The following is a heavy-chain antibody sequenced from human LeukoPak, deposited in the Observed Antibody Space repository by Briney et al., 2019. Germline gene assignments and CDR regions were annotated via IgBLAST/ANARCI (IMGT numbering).Heavy chain of an antibody. V-gene: IGHV1-2*02. Sequence: GASVKVSCKASGYTFTGYYMHWVRQAPGQGLEWMGWINPNSGGTNYAQKFQGRVTMTRDTSISTAYMELSRLRSDDTAVYYCARVGGGGTAMVINWFDPWGQGTLVTVSS. CDR3: ARVGGGGTAMVINWFDP. D-gene: IGHD5-18*01. CDR2: INPNSGGT. J-gene: IGHJ5*02. CDR1: GYTFTGYY.